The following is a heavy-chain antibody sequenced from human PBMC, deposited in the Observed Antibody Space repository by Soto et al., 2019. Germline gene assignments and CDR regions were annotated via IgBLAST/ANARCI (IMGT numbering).Heavy chain of an antibody. Sequence: KSSETLSLTCTVSGGSISSGDYYWSWIRQPPGKGLEWIGYIYYSGSTYYNPSLKSRVTISVDTSKNQFSLKLSSVTAADTAVYYCAGSPPSFYGSGSYYNFGYWGQGTLVTVSS. CDR3: AGSPPSFYGSGSYYNFGY. J-gene: IGHJ4*02. CDR2: IYYSGST. D-gene: IGHD3-10*01. CDR1: GGSISSGDYY. V-gene: IGHV4-30-4*01.